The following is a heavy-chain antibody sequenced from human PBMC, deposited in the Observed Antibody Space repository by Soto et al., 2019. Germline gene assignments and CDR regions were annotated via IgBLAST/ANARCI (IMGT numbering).Heavy chain of an antibody. V-gene: IGHV4-4*07. D-gene: IGHD1-1*01. CDR1: GGSMSIYF. CDR2: IYSNGST. J-gene: IGHJ5*02. Sequence: SETLPLTCTVSGGSMSIYFWNLIRQPAGKGLEWIGRIYSNGSTNYNPSLKSRVTLSVDTSKNHFSLILSSVTAADTAAYYCAREGVASTGTWWFDTSLKGTLVT. CDR3: AREGVASTGTWWFDT.